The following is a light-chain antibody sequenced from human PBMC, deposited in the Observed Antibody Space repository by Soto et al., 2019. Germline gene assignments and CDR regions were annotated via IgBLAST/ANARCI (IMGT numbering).Light chain of an antibody. CDR3: QQYTDWPTT. V-gene: IGKV3-15*01. CDR2: GAS. Sequence: MTQSPATLSVSPGESATLSCRASQSLSSTVAWYQQKPGQAPRLLIYGASTRATGTPARFSGSGSGTEFTLTISSLQSEDFAVYYCQQYTDWPTTFGQGTKVDTK. CDR1: QSLSST. J-gene: IGKJ1*01.